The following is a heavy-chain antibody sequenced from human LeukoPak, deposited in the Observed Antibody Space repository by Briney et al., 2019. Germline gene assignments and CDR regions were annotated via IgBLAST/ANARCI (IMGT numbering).Heavy chain of an antibody. CDR2: ISAYNGNT. Sequence: EVSVKVSCKASGYTFTSYGISWVRQAPGQGLEWMGWISAYNGNTNYAQKLQGRVTMTTDTSTSTAYMELRSLRSDDTAVYYCARAKLLWFGELLGYWGQGTLVTVSS. CDR1: GYTFTSYG. D-gene: IGHD3-10*01. V-gene: IGHV1-18*01. J-gene: IGHJ4*02. CDR3: ARAKLLWFGELLGY.